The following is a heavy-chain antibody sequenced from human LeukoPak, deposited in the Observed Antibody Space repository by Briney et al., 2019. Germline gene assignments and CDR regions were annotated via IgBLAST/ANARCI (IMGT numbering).Heavy chain of an antibody. CDR3: ASRIAVALQTFDI. J-gene: IGHJ3*02. CDR1: GFTFSSHS. Sequence: GGSLRLFCGASGFTFSSHSMNWVRQAPGEGLEWVSSNSSRSSYRYYADSVKGRFTISRDNAKNSLYLQMSSLRAEDTAVYYCASRIAVALQTFDIWGQGTMVTVSS. D-gene: IGHD6-19*01. V-gene: IGHV3-21*01. CDR2: NSSRSSYR.